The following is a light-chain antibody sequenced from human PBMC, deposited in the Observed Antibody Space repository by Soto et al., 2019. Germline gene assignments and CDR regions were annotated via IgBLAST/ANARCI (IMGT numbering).Light chain of an antibody. CDR1: SSNIGNNA. Sequence: QSVLTQPPSVSEAPRQRVTISGSGSSSNIGNNAVNWYQQLQGKAPKLLIYYDDLLPSGVSDRFSGSTSCTSASLATSGLQSDDEDDDYCAAWDESLNAHVFGAGTKLTVL. CDR3: AAWDESLNAHV. V-gene: IGLV1-36*01. CDR2: YDD. J-gene: IGLJ1*01.